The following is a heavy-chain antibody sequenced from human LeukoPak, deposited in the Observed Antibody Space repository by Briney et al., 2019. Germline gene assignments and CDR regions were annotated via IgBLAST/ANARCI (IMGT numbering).Heavy chain of an antibody. CDR1: GFTFSSHW. V-gene: IGHV3-74*01. CDR2: INSDGSSI. D-gene: IGHD1-26*01. CDR3: ARDEISGTYYTEYFHH. J-gene: IGHJ1*01. Sequence: GGSLRLSCAASGFTFSSHWMHWVRHAPGKGLVWVSRINSDGSSISYADSVKGRFTISRDNAKNTLYLQMNSLRAEDTAVYYCARDEISGTYYTEYFHHWGQGTLVTVSS.